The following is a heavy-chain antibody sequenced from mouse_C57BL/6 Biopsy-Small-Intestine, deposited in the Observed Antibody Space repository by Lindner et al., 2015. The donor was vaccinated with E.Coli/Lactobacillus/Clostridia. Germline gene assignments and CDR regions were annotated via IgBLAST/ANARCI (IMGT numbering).Heavy chain of an antibody. CDR3: ARSGFGNYRYFDV. J-gene: IGHJ1*03. D-gene: IGHD3-1*01. CDR1: GYAFSNSW. CDR2: IFPGDGNT. Sequence: VQLQESGPELVKPGASVKISCKASGYAFSNSWMNWVKQRPGKGLEWIGRIFPGDGNTNYNGKFKDKATLTADKSSSTAYMQLSSLTSEDSAVYFCARSGFGNYRYFDVWGTGTTVTVSS. V-gene: IGHV1-82*01.